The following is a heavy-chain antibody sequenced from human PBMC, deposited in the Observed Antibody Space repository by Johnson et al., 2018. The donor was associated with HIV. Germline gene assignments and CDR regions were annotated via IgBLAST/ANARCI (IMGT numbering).Heavy chain of an antibody. CDR1: GFTVSSNY. CDR3: ARDRSENAFDI. J-gene: IGHJ3*02. Sequence: VQLVESGGGVVQPGGSLRLSCAASGFTVSSNYMSWVRQAPGKGLEWVSVIYSGGSTYYADSVKGRFTISRDNSKNTLYLQMNSLRAEDTAVSYCARDRSENAFDIWGQGTMVTVSS. CDR2: IYSGGST. V-gene: IGHV3-66*01.